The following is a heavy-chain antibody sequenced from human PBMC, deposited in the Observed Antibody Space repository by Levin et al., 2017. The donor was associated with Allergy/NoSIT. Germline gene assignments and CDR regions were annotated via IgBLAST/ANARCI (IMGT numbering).Heavy chain of an antibody. V-gene: IGHV1-69*13. J-gene: IGHJ3*02. D-gene: IGHD6-19*01. CDR1: GGTFSSYA. Sequence: SVKVSCKASGGTFSSYAISWVRQAPGQGLEWMGGIIPIFGTANYAQKFQGRVTITADESTSTAYMELSSLRSEDTAVYYCARETGMPNYSSGWYRDAFDIWGQGTMVTVSS. CDR2: IIPIFGTA. CDR3: ARETGMPNYSSGWYRDAFDI.